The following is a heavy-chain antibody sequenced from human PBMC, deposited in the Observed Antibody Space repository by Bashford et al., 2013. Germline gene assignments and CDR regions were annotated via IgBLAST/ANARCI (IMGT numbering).Heavy chain of an antibody. D-gene: IGHD6-6*01. CDR1: GYTFTGYY. J-gene: IGHJ4*02. CDR3: ATETHDSSSSSFDY. V-gene: IGHV1-2*02. CDR2: INPNSGGT. Sequence: ASVKVSCKASGYTFTGYYMHWVRQAPGQGLEWMGWINPNSGGTNYAQKFQGRVTMTRDTSISTAYMELSRLRSDDTAVYYCATETHDSSSSSFDYWGQGTLVTVSS.